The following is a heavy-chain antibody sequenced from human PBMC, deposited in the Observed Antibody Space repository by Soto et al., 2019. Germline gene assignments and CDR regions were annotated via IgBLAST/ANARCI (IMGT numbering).Heavy chain of an antibody. D-gene: IGHD6-13*01. CDR3: PTPGGPGTCHSHFDF. J-gene: IGHJ4*02. V-gene: IGHV4-39*01. CDR2: IYYSGTT. CDR1: GGSISTSNYY. Sequence: SETLSLTCTVSGGSISTSNYYWGWVRQPPGKGLDWIGNIYYSGTTYYNPSLKSRVTISVDTSKNQFSLKLNSVTAADTAVYYCPTPGGPGTCHSHFDFWEPVTRVVVSS.